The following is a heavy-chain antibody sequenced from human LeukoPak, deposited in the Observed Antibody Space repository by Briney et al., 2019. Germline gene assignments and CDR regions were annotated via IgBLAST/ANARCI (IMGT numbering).Heavy chain of an antibody. V-gene: IGHV1-18*01. CDR1: GYTFTSYG. CDR2: ISAYNGNT. CDR3: ARVGCSSTSCYHYYYYMDV. J-gene: IGHJ6*03. D-gene: IGHD2-2*01. Sequence: ASVKVSCKASGYTFTSYGISWVRQAPGQGLEWMGWISAYNGNTNYAQKLQGRVTMTTDTSTSTAYMELRSLRSDDTVVYYCARVGCSSTSCYHYYYYMDVWGKGTTVTVSS.